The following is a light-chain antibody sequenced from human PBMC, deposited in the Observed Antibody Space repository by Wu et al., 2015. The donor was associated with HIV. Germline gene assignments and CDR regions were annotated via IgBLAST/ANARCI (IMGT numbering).Light chain of an antibody. J-gene: IGKJ2*01. CDR3: QQYGTSPYT. Sequence: LXCRASXSAGSDLAXYQQKPGRPPRLLIYAASARATGIPVRFSGSGSGTDFTLTISRLEPEDFAVYYCQQYGTSPYTFGQGTKLEIK. CDR2: AAS. CDR1: XSAGSD. V-gene: IGKV3-20*01.